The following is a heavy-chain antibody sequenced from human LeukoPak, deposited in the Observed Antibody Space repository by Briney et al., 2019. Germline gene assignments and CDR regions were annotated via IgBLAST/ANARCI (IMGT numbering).Heavy chain of an antibody. Sequence: PGGSLRLSCAASGFTFSSYSMNWVRQAPGKGLEWVSSISSSSSYIYYADSVKGRFTISRDNAKNSLYLQMNSLRAEDTAVCYCAREGGYSYGYANDYWGQGTLVTVSS. CDR1: GFTFSSYS. CDR2: ISSSSSYI. CDR3: AREGGYSYGYANDY. J-gene: IGHJ4*02. D-gene: IGHD5-18*01. V-gene: IGHV3-21*01.